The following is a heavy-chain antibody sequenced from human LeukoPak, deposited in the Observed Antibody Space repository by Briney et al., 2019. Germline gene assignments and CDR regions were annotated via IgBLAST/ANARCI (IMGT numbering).Heavy chain of an antibody. CDR2: ISSGSKYI. D-gene: IGHD5-18*01. CDR3: ARALSYSYGSMDF. V-gene: IGHV3-21*01. CDR1: GFTFSSYS. J-gene: IGHJ4*02. Sequence: GGSLRLSCAASGFTFSSYSMNWGRQAPGEGLEWVSSISSGSKYIYNADSVKGRFTISRDNAKNSLYLQMNSLRAEDTAVYYCARALSYSYGSMDFWGQGTLVIVSS.